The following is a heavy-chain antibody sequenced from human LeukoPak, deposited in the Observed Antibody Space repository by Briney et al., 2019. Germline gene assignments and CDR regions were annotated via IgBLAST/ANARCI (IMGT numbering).Heavy chain of an antibody. V-gene: IGHV3-64*01. CDR1: GFTFSSYA. Sequence: PGGSLRLSCAASGFTFSSYAMHWVRQAPGKGLEYVSAISSNGGSTYYANSVKGRFTISRDNSENTLYLQMGSLRAEDMAVYYCAREVPGSYWGDAFDIWGQGTMVTVSS. CDR2: ISSNGGST. CDR3: AREVPGSYWGDAFDI. J-gene: IGHJ3*02. D-gene: IGHD1-26*01.